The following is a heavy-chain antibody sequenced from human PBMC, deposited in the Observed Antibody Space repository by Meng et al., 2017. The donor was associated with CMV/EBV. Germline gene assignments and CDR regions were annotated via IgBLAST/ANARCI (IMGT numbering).Heavy chain of an antibody. V-gene: IGHV4-34*01. CDR3: ARKRQGFRGDYVWNWFDP. CDR2: KNHSGST. Sequence: GTVSGYYWSRISQPPGKGVEWNGEKNHSGSTNYNPSLTNRVNISGGTAKNQFSLKLSSVTAADTAVYYCARKRQGFRGDYVWNWFDPWGQGTLVTVSS. CDR1: GTVSGYY. D-gene: IGHD4-17*01. J-gene: IGHJ5*02.